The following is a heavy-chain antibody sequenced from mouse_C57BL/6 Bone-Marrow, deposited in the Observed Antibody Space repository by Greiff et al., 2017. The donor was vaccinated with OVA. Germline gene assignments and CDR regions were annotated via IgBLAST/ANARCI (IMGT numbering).Heavy chain of an antibody. J-gene: IGHJ3*01. V-gene: IGHV1-81*01. CDR2: IYPRSGNT. CDR3: AGRSWFAY. CDR1: GYTFTSYG. Sequence: QVQLKQSGAELARPGASVKLSCKASGYTFTSYGISWVKQRTGQGLEWIGEIYPRSGNTYYNEKFKGKATLTADKSSSTAYMELRSLTSEDSAVYFCAGRSWFAYWGQGTLVTVSA.